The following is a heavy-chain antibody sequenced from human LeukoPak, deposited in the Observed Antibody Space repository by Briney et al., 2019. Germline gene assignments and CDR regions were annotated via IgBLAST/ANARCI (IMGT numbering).Heavy chain of an antibody. V-gene: IGHV3-7*01. CDR2: IKQDGSEK. J-gene: IGHJ4*02. Sequence: GGSLRLSCAASGFTFSSYWMSWVRQAPGKGLEWVANIKQDGSEKYYVDSVKGRFTISGDNAKNSLYLQMNSLRAEDTAVYYCASSGYYEGFDYWGQGTLVTVSS. D-gene: IGHD3-22*01. CDR3: ASSGYYEGFDY. CDR1: GFTFSSYW.